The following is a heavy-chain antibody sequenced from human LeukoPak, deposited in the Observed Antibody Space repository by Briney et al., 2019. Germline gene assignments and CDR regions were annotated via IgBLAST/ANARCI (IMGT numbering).Heavy chain of an antibody. D-gene: IGHD4-17*01. V-gene: IGHV3-66*01. Sequence: PGGSLRLSCAASGLTVSSNYMSWVRQAPGKGLEWVSVIYSGGSTYYADSVKGRFTISRDNSKNTLYLQMNSLRAEDTAVYYCARNYGDYYNWFDPWGQGTLVTVSS. CDR3: ARNYGDYYNWFDP. CDR1: GLTVSSNY. CDR2: IYSGGST. J-gene: IGHJ5*02.